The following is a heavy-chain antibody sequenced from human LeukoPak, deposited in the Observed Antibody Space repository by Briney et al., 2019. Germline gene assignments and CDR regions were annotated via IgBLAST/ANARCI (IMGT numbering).Heavy chain of an antibody. J-gene: IGHJ4*02. V-gene: IGHV1-69*05. CDR1: GGTFSSYA. Sequence: SVKVSCKASGGTFSSYAISWVRQAPGQGLEWMGRIIPIFGTANYAQKFQGRVTITTDESTSTAYMELSSLRSEDTAVYYCARLRGYSGYDLGGYIDYWGQGTLVTVSS. CDR3: ARLRGYSGYDLGGYIDY. D-gene: IGHD5-12*01. CDR2: IIPIFGTA.